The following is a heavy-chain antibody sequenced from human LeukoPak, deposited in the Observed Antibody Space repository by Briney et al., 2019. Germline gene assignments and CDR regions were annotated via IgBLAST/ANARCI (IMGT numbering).Heavy chain of an antibody. Sequence: PGGSLRLSCAASGFTFSSAWMTWVRHAPGEGLEWVGRIESKTNGGTTDYAAPVKGRFTISRDDSKNTLYLQMNSLKTEDTAVYYCTRESPQLDYWGQGTLVTVSS. CDR2: IESKTNGGTT. V-gene: IGHV3-15*04. J-gene: IGHJ4*02. CDR3: TRESPQLDY. CDR1: GFTFSSAW.